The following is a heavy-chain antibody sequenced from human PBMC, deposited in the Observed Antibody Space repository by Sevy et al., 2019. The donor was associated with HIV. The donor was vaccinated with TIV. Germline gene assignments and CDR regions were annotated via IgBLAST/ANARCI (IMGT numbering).Heavy chain of an antibody. V-gene: IGHV1-18*01. CDR3: ARDRPYYYGSGSYYIDYYYYGMDV. J-gene: IGHJ6*02. CDR1: GYTFTSYG. CDR2: ISAYNGNT. Sequence: ASVKVSCKASGYTFTSYGISWVRQAPGQGLEWMGWISAYNGNTNYAQKLQGRVTMTTDTSTSTAYMELRGLRSDDTAVYYCARDRPYYYGSGSYYIDYYYYGMDVWGQGTTVTVSS. D-gene: IGHD3-10*01.